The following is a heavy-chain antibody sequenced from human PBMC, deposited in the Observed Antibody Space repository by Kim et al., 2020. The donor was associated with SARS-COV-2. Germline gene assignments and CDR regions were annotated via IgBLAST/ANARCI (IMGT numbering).Heavy chain of an antibody. CDR1: GGTFSSYA. Sequence: SVKVSCKASGGTFSSYAISWVRQAPGQGLEWMGGIIPIFGTANYAQKFQGRVTITADESTSTAYMELSSLRSEDTAVYYCAKTSGYDSSGYYYYYGMDVWGQGTTVTVSS. CDR3: AKTSGYDSSGYYYYYGMDV. V-gene: IGHV1-69*13. D-gene: IGHD3-22*01. J-gene: IGHJ6*02. CDR2: IIPIFGTA.